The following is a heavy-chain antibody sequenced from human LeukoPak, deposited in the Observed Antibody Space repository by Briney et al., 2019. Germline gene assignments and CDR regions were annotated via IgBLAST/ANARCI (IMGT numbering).Heavy chain of an antibody. D-gene: IGHD3-10*01. CDR2: IYYSGST. J-gene: IGHJ5*02. CDR1: GGSISSSSYY. CDR3: ASSRGFTVDWFDP. Sequence: KTSETLSLTCTVSGGSISSSSYYWGWIRQPPGKGLEWIGSIYYSGSTYYNPSLKSRVTISVDTSKNQFSLKLSSVTAADTAVYYCASSRGFTVDWFDPWGQGTLVTVSS. V-gene: IGHV4-39*01.